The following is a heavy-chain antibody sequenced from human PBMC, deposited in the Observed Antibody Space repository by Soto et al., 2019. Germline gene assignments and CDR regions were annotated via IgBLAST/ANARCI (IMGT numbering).Heavy chain of an antibody. CDR1: GFTFSDYY. V-gene: IGHV3-11*01. Sequence: QVQLVESGGGLVKPGGSLRLSCATSGFTFSDYYMSWIRQAPGKGLEWVSYIGTRGNTKYYADSVRGRFTISRDNAKNTLYLQVNSLRADDTAVDYCARDGTEYYGEYYDYWGQGIPVTVSS. D-gene: IGHD4-17*01. CDR2: IGTRGNTK. J-gene: IGHJ4*02. CDR3: ARDGTEYYGEYYDY.